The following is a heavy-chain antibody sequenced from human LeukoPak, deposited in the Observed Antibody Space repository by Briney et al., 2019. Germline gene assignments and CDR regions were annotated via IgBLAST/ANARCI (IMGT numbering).Heavy chain of an antibody. J-gene: IGHJ4*02. CDR3: ARDPLPLDY. V-gene: IGHV4-39*07. CDR1: GGSISSSSYY. CDR2: IYYSGST. Sequence: SETLSLTCTVSGGSISSSSYYWGWIRQPPGKGLEWIGSIYYSGSTYYNPSLKSRVTISVDTSKNQFSLKLSSVTAADTAVYYCARDPLPLDYWGQGTLVTVSS.